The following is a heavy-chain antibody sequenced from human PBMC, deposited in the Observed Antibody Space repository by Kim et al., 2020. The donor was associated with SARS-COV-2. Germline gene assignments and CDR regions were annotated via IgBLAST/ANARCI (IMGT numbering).Heavy chain of an antibody. CDR1: GYTFTSYY. J-gene: IGHJ6*02. D-gene: IGHD5-12*01. Sequence: ASVKVSCKASGYTFTSYYMHWVRQAPGQGLEWMGIINPSGGCTSYAQKFQGRVTMTRYTYTSTVYMELSSLRSEDTAVYYCASGYDRNGVTYYYYYGMDVWGQGTTVTVSS. V-gene: IGHV1-46*01. CDR2: INPSGGCT. CDR3: ASGYDRNGVTYYYYYGMDV.